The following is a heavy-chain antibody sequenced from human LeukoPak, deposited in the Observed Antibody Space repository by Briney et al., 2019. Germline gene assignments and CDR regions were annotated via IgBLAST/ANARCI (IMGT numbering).Heavy chain of an antibody. D-gene: IGHD2-2*01. J-gene: IGHJ4*02. CDR3: ARGGVVVPAAINY. CDR1: GFPFSSYG. CDR2: IWYDGSNN. Sequence: GGSLRLSCAASGFPFSSYGMHWVRQAPGKGLEWVAVIWYDGSNNYYADSVKGRFTISRDNSKNTLYLQMNSLRAEDTAVYYCARGGVVVPAAINYWGQGTLVTVSS. V-gene: IGHV3-33*08.